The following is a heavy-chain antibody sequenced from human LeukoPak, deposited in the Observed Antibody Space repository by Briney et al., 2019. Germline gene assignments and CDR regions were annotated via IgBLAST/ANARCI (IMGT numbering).Heavy chain of an antibody. CDR2: INDNAGTST. J-gene: IGHJ6*04. CDR1: GFTFSTYG. V-gene: IGHV3-23*01. Sequence: GGSLRLSCVASGFTFSTYGLGWVRQAPGKGLEWVSSINDNAGTSTWYADSVKGRFTISRDNSKNTIYLQMNSLRAEDTAVYYCAELGITMIGGVWGKGTTVTISS. CDR3: AELGITMIGGV. D-gene: IGHD3-10*02.